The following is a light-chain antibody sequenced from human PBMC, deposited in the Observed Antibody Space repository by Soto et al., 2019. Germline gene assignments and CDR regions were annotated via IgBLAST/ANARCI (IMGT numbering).Light chain of an antibody. CDR3: QQYSSYSVYT. CDR1: QSINNW. Sequence: DIQMTQSPSTLPASVGDRVTITCRASQSINNWLAWYQQKPGKAPKLLIYKTSSLQSGVPSRFSGSASGTEFTLTINCLQPDDFATYYCQQYSSYSVYTFGQGTKVEIK. V-gene: IGKV1-5*03. J-gene: IGKJ2*01. CDR2: KTS.